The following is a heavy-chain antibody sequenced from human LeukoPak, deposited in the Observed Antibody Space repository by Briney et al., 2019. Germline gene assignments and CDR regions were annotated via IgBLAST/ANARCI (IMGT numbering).Heavy chain of an antibody. CDR2: INHSGST. CDR3: ARELYSSGYHDAFDI. V-gene: IGHV4-34*01. Sequence: SETLSLTCAVYGGSFSDYYWSWIRQPPGKGLEWIGEINHSGSTNYNPSLKSRVTISVDTSKNQFSLRLSSVTAADTAVYYCARELYSSGYHDAFDIWGQGTMVTVSS. CDR1: GGSFSDYY. D-gene: IGHD3-22*01. J-gene: IGHJ3*02.